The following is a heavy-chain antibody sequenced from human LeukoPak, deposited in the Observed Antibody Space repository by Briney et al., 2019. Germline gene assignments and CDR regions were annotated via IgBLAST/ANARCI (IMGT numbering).Heavy chain of an antibody. J-gene: IGHJ5*02. Sequence: GGSLRLSCAASVFTLSSTWMSWVRPAPGKGLEWVGNIQPDGSEGYPVDSVKGRFTLSRDNARNSLFLQMNSLRVEDTAVYYCASQSYARFDPWGQGTLVTVSS. CDR2: IQPDGSEG. D-gene: IGHD3-16*01. V-gene: IGHV3-7*01. CDR1: VFTLSSTW. CDR3: ASQSYARFDP.